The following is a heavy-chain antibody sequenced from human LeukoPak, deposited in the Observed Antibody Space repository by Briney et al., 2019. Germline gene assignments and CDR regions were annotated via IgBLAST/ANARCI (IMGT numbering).Heavy chain of an antibody. D-gene: IGHD2/OR15-2a*01. V-gene: IGHV3-66*01. CDR2: IYSGGNT. J-gene: IGHJ4*02. CDR1: GFTVSSSY. CDR3: ARERAPIEN. Sequence: PGGSLRLSCAASGFTVSSSYMNWVRQAPGKGLEWVSVIYSGGNTYYAESVKGRFSISRDNSKNTLYLQMSSLRAKDTAVYYCARERAPIENWGQGTLVTVSS.